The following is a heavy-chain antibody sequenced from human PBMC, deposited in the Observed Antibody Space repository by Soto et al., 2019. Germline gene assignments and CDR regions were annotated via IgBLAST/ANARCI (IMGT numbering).Heavy chain of an antibody. CDR1: GGTFSSYT. D-gene: IGHD5-18*01. J-gene: IGHJ4*02. V-gene: IGHV1-69*08. CDR3: ARDAGRGYSYGSFGY. CDR2: IIPILGIA. Sequence: QVQLVQSGAEVKKPGSSVKVSCKASGGTFSSYTNSWVRQAPGQGLEWMGRIIPILGIANYAQKFQGRVTITADKSTSTAYMELSSLRSEDTAVYYCARDAGRGYSYGSFGYWGQGTLVTVSS.